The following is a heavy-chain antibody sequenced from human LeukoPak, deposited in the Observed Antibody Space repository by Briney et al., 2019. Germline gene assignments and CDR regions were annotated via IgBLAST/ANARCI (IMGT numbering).Heavy chain of an antibody. J-gene: IGHJ5*02. Sequence: PGGSLRLSCAASGFDLNTYEMNWVRQALGKGLEWIADITISGHTKNYADSVKGRFTISRGNAGTSLYLQMNSLRVEDTGVYYCARGDPHADLWGQGTLVTVSS. V-gene: IGHV3-48*03. CDR2: ITISGHTK. CDR1: GFDLNTYE. CDR3: ARGDPHADL.